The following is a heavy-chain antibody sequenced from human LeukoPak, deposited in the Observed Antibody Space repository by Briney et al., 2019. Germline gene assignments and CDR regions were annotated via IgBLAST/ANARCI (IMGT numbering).Heavy chain of an antibody. J-gene: IGHJ4*02. D-gene: IGHD1-26*01. CDR3: ATRRPIVGATPYFDY. CDR2: IYYSGTT. V-gene: IGHV4-39*01. Sequence: SETLSLTCTVSGGSVSSGSYYWGWIRQPPGKGLEWIANIYYSGTTYFNPSLKSRVTISVDTSKNQFSLKLSSAIAADTAVYYCATRRPIVGATPYFDYWGQGTLVTVSS. CDR1: GGSVSSGSYY.